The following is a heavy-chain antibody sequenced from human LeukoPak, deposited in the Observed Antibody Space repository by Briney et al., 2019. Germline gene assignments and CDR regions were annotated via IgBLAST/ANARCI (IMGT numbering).Heavy chain of an antibody. CDR3: ARRHRRTMVRGVSPLFDP. J-gene: IGHJ5*02. V-gene: IGHV4-34*01. CDR2: INHSGST. CDR1: GGSFSGYY. Sequence: SETLSLTCAVYGGSFSGYYWSWIRQPPGKGLEWIGEINHSGSTNYNPSLKSRVTISVDTSKNQFSLKLSSVTAADTAVYYCARRHRRTMVRGVSPLFDPWGQGTLVTVSS. D-gene: IGHD3-10*01.